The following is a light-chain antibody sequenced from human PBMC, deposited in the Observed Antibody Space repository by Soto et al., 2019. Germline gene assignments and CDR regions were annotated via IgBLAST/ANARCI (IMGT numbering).Light chain of an antibody. Sequence: QSVLTQPPSASGTPGQRVTISCSGSSCNIGSKTVNWYQQLPGTAPKILIYSNNQRPSGVPDRFSGSKSGTSASLAISGLQSEDEADYYCAACDDRLNGWVFGGGTQVTVL. CDR2: SNN. V-gene: IGLV1-44*01. CDR1: SCNIGSKT. CDR3: AACDDRLNGWV. J-gene: IGLJ3*02.